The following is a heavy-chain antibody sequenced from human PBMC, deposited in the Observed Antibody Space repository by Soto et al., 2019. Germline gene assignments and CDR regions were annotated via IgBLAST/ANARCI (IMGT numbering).Heavy chain of an antibody. V-gene: IGHV3-11*06. D-gene: IGHD3-3*01. CDR2: ISSSSSYT. CDR3: ARYAYYDFWSGYSHYGMDV. CDR1: GFTFSDYY. J-gene: IGHJ6*02. Sequence: PGGSLRLSCAASGFTFSDYYMSWIRQAPGKGLEWVSYISSSSSYTNYADSVKGRFAISRDNAKNSLYLQMNSLRAEDTAVYYCARYAYYDFWSGYSHYGMDVWSQGTTVTVSS.